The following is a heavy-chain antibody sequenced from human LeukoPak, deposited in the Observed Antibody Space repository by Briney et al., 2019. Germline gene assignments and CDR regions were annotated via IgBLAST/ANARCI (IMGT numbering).Heavy chain of an antibody. V-gene: IGHV4-59*01. D-gene: IGHD2-2*01. CDR3: AGEMAVTSLFDY. CDR1: GGSISSYY. CDR2: IYYSGST. J-gene: IGHJ4*02. Sequence: SETLSLTCTVSGGSISSYYWSWIRQPPGKGLEWIGYIYYSGSTNYNPSLKSRVTISVDTSKNQFSLKLSSVTAADTAVYYCAGEMAVTSLFDYWGPGTLVTVSS.